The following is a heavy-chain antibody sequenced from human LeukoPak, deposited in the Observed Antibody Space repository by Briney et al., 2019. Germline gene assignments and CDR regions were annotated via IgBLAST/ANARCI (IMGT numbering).Heavy chain of an antibody. CDR2: IWYDGSNK. J-gene: IGHJ4*02. Sequence: GGSLRLSCAASGFTFSSYGMPWVRQAPGKGLEWVAVIWYDGSNKYYADSVKGRFTISRDNSKNTLYLQMNSLRAEDTAVYYCARDSLNNYYDSSGYCDYWGQGTLVTVSS. CDR3: ARDSLNNYYDSSGYCDY. CDR1: GFTFSSYG. V-gene: IGHV3-33*01. D-gene: IGHD3-22*01.